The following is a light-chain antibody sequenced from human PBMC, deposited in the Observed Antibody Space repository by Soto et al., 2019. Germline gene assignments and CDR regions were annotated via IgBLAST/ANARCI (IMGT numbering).Light chain of an antibody. V-gene: IGLV2-23*03. J-gene: IGLJ1*01. Sequence: SSLTQPSSLSGSPGQSITISRPGNRSDGWSYNLVSWYQQHPGKAPKLMIYEGSKRPSGVSDRFSGSKSGNTASLTISGLQAEDEADYYCCSYAGSSTFLYVFGTGTKVTVL. CDR3: CSYAGSSTFLYV. CDR1: RSDGWSYNL. CDR2: EGS.